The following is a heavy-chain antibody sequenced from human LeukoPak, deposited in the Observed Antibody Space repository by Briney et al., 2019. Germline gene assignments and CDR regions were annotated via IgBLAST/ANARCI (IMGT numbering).Heavy chain of an antibody. V-gene: IGHV3-30*02. CDR3: ARVRLGEISGWYIFDD. Sequence: GGSLRLSCKASGFTFSSYGFHWVRQAPGKGLEWMAFIRKDAGKTHYADSVKGRFSISRDISKNTLYLQMNSLGAEDTAVYYCARVRLGEISGWYIFDDWGQGTLVTVSS. J-gene: IGHJ4*02. D-gene: IGHD6-19*01. CDR1: GFTFSSYG. CDR2: IRKDAGKT.